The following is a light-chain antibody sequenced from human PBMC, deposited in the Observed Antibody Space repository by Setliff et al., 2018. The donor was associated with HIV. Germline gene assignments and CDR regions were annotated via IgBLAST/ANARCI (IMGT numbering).Light chain of an antibody. J-gene: IGLJ1*01. V-gene: IGLV2-14*03. CDR2: EVR. Sequence: QSALTQPASVSGSPGQSITISCTGTSSDVGGYTYVSWYQQRPGKAPKLIIYEVRNRPSGVSTRFSGSKSGNTASLTISGLQPEDEADYYCASYAITNTLPFGTGTKVTVL. CDR3: ASYAITNTLP. CDR1: SSDVGGYTY.